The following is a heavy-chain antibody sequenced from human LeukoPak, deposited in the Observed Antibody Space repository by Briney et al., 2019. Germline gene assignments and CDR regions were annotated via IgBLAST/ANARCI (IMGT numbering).Heavy chain of an antibody. Sequence: SETLSLTCTVSGGSISSGGYYWSWIRQHPGKGLEWIGYIYYSGSTYYNPSLKSRVTISVDTSKNQFSLKLSSVTAADTAVYYCAREIFRYSGYEDALDIWGQGTMVTVSS. V-gene: IGHV4-31*03. J-gene: IGHJ3*02. CDR2: IYYSGST. D-gene: IGHD5-12*01. CDR3: AREIFRYSGYEDALDI. CDR1: GGSISSGGYY.